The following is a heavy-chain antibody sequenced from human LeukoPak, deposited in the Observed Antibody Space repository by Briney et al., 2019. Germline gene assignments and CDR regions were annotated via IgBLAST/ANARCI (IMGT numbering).Heavy chain of an antibody. Sequence: ASVKVSWKASGYTFTSYGISWVRQAPGQGLEWMGWVSTYNDKTNYAQKLRGRVTMTTDTSTTTAYMELRSLTSDDTAVYYCARVPRDGWFGGRGDYWGQGTLVTVSS. CDR2: VSTYNDKT. V-gene: IGHV1-18*01. CDR3: ARVPRDGWFGGRGDY. D-gene: IGHD3-10*01. CDR1: GYTFTSYG. J-gene: IGHJ4*02.